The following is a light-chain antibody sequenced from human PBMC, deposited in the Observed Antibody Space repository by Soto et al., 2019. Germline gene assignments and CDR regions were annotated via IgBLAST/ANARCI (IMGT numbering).Light chain of an antibody. J-gene: IGLJ1*01. V-gene: IGLV2-14*01. Sequence: QSVLTQPASVSGSPGQSITISCTGTSSDVGGYNYVSWYQQHPGKAPKLMIYEVSNRPSGVSNRFSGSKSGNTASLTISGLQAEDEADYYCSSYTSSSTYYVCGTGTKVTAL. CDR2: EVS. CDR3: SSYTSSSTYYV. CDR1: SSDVGGYNY.